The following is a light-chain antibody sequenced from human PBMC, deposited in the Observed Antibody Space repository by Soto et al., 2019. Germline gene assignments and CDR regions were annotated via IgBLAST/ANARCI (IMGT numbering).Light chain of an antibody. CDR2: GAS. J-gene: IGKJ3*01. CDR1: QSISNSY. Sequence: EIVLTQSPGTLSLSPGERATLSCRASQSISNSYLAWYQQKPGQAPRLLVYGASSRATGIPDRFSGSGSGTDFTLTISRREPEDFAMYYCQQYGSSRFTFGPGTKVDVK. CDR3: QQYGSSRFT. V-gene: IGKV3-20*01.